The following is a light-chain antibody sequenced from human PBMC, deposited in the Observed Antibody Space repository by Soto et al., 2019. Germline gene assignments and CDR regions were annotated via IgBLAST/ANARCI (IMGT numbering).Light chain of an antibody. CDR1: QSVSSN. V-gene: IGKV3-15*01. CDR3: HQYYKWPWT. J-gene: IGKJ1*01. CDR2: GAS. Sequence: EIVMTHSPATLSVSQGESSAPSCRASQSVSSNLAWYQQKPGQAPRLLIYGASTRATGIPARFSGSGSGTEFTLTISSLQSEDFAVYYCHQYYKWPWTFGQGSKVAIK.